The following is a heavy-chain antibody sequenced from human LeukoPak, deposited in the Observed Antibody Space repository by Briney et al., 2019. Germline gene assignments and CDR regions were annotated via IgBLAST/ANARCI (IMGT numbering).Heavy chain of an antibody. Sequence: SSETLSLTCTVSGGSISSYYWSWIRQSPGTGLEWIGCVYYSGSTTYNPSLKSRVTISIDTSKNQFSLKLTSVTAADTAMYYCARSEEMAALFDYWGQGTLVTVSS. J-gene: IGHJ4*02. D-gene: IGHD5-24*01. CDR3: ARSEEMAALFDY. V-gene: IGHV4-59*01. CDR2: VYYSGST. CDR1: GGSISSYY.